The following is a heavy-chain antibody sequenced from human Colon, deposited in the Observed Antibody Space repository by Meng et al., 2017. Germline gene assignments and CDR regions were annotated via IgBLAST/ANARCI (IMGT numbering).Heavy chain of an antibody. CDR3: ARSPRGMD. J-gene: IGHJ4*02. D-gene: IGHD2-8*01. Sequence: GGSLRLSCAASGFTVGSNHMSWVRQAPGKGLEWVSVIYSGGSTSYPESVKGRFTISRDNSKNTLYLQMNSLRTEDTAVYYCARSPRGMDWGQGTRVTGSS. CDR2: IYSGGST. V-gene: IGHV3-66*02. CDR1: GFTVGSNH.